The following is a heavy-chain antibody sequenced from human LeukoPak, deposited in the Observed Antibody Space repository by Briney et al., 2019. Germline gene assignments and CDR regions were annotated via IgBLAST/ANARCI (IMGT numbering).Heavy chain of an antibody. D-gene: IGHD3-22*01. J-gene: IGHJ3*01. V-gene: IGHV1-69*13. CDR1: GGTFSSYA. CDR3: ARDRTKGNRSGYADAFDL. Sequence: ASAKVSCKASGGTFSSYAISWVQQAPGQGLEWMGGIIPIFGTANYAQKFQGRVTITADESTSTAYMELSSLRSEDTAVYYCARDRTKGNRSGYADAFDLWGQGTQVTVSS. CDR2: IIPIFGTA.